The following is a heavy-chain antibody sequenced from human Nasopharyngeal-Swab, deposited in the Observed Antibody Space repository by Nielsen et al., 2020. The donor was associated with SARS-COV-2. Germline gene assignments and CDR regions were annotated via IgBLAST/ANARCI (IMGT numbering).Heavy chain of an antibody. CDR3: AKGYYDFWSGHY. V-gene: IGHV3-21*01. D-gene: IGHD3-3*01. J-gene: IGHJ4*02. CDR2: ISSSSSYI. Sequence: VRQAPGKGLEWVSSISSSSSYIYYADSVKGRFTISRDNAKNSLYLQMNSLRAEDTAVYYCAKGYYDFWSGHYWGQGTLVTSPQ.